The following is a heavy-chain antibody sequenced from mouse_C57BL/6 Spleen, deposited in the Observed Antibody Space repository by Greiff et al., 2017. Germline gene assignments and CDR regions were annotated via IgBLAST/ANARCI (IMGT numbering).Heavy chain of an antibody. J-gene: IGHJ4*01. V-gene: IGHV1-69*01. CDR3: ARCYYYGSSPFYYAMDY. CDR1: GYTFTSYW. D-gene: IGHD1-1*01. Sequence: QVQLQQPGAELVMPGASVKLSCKASGYTFTSYWMHWVKQRPGQGLEWIGEIDPSDSYTNYNQKFKGKSTLTVDKSSSTAYMQLSSLTSEDSAVYYCARCYYYGSSPFYYAMDYWGQGTSVTVSS. CDR2: IDPSDSYT.